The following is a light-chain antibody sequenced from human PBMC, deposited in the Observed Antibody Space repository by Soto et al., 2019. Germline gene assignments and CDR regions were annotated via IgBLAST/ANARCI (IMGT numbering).Light chain of an antibody. CDR3: QQVYSFPQT. Sequence: DTQMTQSPSSASASVGDRVTITCRASQDITRWLAWYQQKPWKAPKLLIYAASSLQSGVPSRFSGSGSGTDFTLTFNSLQPEDFATYYCQQVYSFPQTFGQGTKVDIK. V-gene: IGKV1D-12*01. J-gene: IGKJ1*01. CDR1: QDITRW. CDR2: AAS.